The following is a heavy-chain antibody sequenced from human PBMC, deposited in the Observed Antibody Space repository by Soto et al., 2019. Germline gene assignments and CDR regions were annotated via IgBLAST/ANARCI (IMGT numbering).Heavy chain of an antibody. Sequence: GWSLRLSCAASGFTFSSYSMNWVRQAPGKGLEWVSSISSSSSYIYYADSVKGRFTISRDNAKNSLYLQMNSLRAEDTAVYYCARDRYYYDSSGLDAFEICGQRTMVT. CDR3: ARDRYYYDSSGLDAFEI. D-gene: IGHD3-22*01. V-gene: IGHV3-21*01. CDR2: ISSSSSYI. CDR1: GFTFSSYS. J-gene: IGHJ3*02.